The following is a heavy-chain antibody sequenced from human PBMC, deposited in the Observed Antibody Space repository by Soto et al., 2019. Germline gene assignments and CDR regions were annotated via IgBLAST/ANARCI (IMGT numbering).Heavy chain of an antibody. Sequence: EVQLVESGGGLVRPGGSVRLSCAASGFTFSVSSMHWVRQASGKGLEWLGRIRSRANHYATTYSGSLKGRIIISRDDSQETMFLEKSSLRTEDTAMYYCAIEGVGLGHWGQGTLVTVSS. J-gene: IGHJ4*02. V-gene: IGHV3-73*01. CDR1: GFTFSVSS. CDR3: AIEGVGLGH. CDR2: IRSRANHYAT. D-gene: IGHD3-16*01.